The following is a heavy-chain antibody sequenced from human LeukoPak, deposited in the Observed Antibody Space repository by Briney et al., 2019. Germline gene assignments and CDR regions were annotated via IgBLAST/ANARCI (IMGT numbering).Heavy chain of an antibody. J-gene: IGHJ4*02. CDR3: ARRLVTAGITDFFDS. V-gene: IGHV3-23*01. Sequence: GGSLRHSCAASGFTFSSYSMNWVRQAPGAGLEWVSAISPAGDSTTDADSVKGRFTISRDNSKSTLYLQMNGLTAEDTALYYCARRLVTAGITDFFDSWGQGTLVSVSS. CDR2: ISPAGDST. D-gene: IGHD2-2*01. CDR1: GFTFSSYS.